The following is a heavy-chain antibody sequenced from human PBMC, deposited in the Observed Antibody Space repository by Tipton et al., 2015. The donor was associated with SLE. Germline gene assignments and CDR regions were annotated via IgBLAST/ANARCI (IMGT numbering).Heavy chain of an antibody. D-gene: IGHD3-22*01. V-gene: IGHV3-15*01. CDR1: GFTFSNAW. CDR2: IKSKTDGGTT. J-gene: IGHJ3*02. CDR3: TTDATGDSSGPGALDI. Sequence: GSLRLSCAASGFTFSNAWMSWVRQAPGKGLEWVGRIKSKTDGGTTDYAAPVKGRFTISRDDSKNTLYLQMNSLKTEDTAVYYCTTDATGDSSGPGALDIWGQGTMVTVSS.